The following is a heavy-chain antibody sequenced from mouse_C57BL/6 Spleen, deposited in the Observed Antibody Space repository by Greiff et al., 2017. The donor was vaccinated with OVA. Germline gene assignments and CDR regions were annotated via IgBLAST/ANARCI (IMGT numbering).Heavy chain of an antibody. J-gene: IGHJ2*01. CDR3: ARFGDYGGFDY. V-gene: IGHV1-50*01. Sequence: QVQLQQSGAELVKPGASVKLSCKASGYTFTSYWMQWVKQRPGQGLEWIGEIDPSDSYTNYNQKFKGKATLTVDTSSSTAYMQLSSLTSEDSAVYYCARFGDYGGFDYWGQGTTLTVSS. CDR1: GYTFTSYW. D-gene: IGHD2-4*01. CDR2: IDPSDSYT.